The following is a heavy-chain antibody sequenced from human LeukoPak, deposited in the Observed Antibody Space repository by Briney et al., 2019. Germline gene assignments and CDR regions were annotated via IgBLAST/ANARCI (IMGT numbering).Heavy chain of an antibody. CDR1: GCTFSNAW. J-gene: IGHJ3*02. CDR3: TIDRYYDFWSGSYDAFDI. V-gene: IGHV3-15*01. D-gene: IGHD3-3*01. Sequence: AGGSLRLSCAASGCTFSNAWMSWVRQAPGKGLEWVGRIKSKTDGGTTDYAAPVKGRFTISRDDSKNTLYLQMNSLKTEDTAVHHCTIDRYYDFWSGSYDAFDIWGQGTMVTVSS. CDR2: IKSKTDGGTT.